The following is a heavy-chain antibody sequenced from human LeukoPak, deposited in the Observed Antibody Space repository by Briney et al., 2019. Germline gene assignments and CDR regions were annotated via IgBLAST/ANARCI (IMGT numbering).Heavy chain of an antibody. CDR1: GFTFTDAW. CDR3: TTSIVLTGSDY. V-gene: IGHV3-15*01. D-gene: IGHD2-15*01. Sequence: GGSLRLSCAASGFTFTDAWMTWVRQALGKGLEWVGRIKSKIDGGTTDYAPPVKGRFTISRDDSKNMLYLQMNSLKTEDTAVYYCTTSIVLTGSDYWGQGTLATVSS. CDR2: IKSKIDGGTT. J-gene: IGHJ4*02.